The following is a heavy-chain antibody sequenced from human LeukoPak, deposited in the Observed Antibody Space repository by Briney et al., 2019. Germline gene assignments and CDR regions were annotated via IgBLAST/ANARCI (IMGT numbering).Heavy chain of an antibody. Sequence: GASVTVSCTASGFTFSVYYIHWVRQAPGQGLEWMGYINPHSGVTSFPQKFQGRVTLSTDTSISAAYMELSSLISDDTAMYYCVREGNEVLTKNFDHWGQGALVTVSS. CDR3: VREGNEVLTKNFDH. CDR1: GFTFSVYY. J-gene: IGHJ4*02. CDR2: INPHSGVT. V-gene: IGHV1-2*02. D-gene: IGHD4/OR15-4a*01.